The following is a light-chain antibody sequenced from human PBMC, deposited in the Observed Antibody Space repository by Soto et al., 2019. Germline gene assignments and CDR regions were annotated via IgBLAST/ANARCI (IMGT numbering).Light chain of an antibody. CDR3: LQHYIYPRT. CDR1: QSISSW. V-gene: IGKV1-5*03. Sequence: NKMSQSPSTLSANEGDRVTITCRASQSISSWLAWYQQKPGKAPNLLIYKVSNLQSGVSSRFSGSGSGTEFTLTISSLQAEDFATYYCLQHYIYPRTFGQG. J-gene: IGKJ2*01. CDR2: KVS.